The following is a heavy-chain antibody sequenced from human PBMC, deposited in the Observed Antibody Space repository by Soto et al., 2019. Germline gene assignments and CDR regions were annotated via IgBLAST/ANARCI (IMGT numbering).Heavy chain of an antibody. CDR1: SGPSSSHN. V-gene: IGHV4-59*08. Sequence: QVQLQQSGPGLVKPSETLSLTCSVSSGPSSSHNWGWIRQPPGRGLEWIGYVYSTGGTSYNPSLKSRVTISADTSTNHISLTLTSVTDEETAVYYCVRKGIGNLHGLVDVWGQGTTVRVSS. D-gene: IGHD1-1*01. CDR2: VYSTGGT. CDR3: VRKGIGNLHGLVDV. J-gene: IGHJ6*02.